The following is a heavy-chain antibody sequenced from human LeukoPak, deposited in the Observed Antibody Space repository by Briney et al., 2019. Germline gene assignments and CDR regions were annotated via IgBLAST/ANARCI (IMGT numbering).Heavy chain of an antibody. D-gene: IGHD2-2*01. CDR1: GDSIRSSNW. CDR3: ARLQKYQLPPDY. J-gene: IGHJ4*02. V-gene: IGHV4-4*02. Sequence: SETLSLTCDVSGDSIRSSNWWNWVRQPPGKGLEWIGGIYHSGSTNYNPSLKSRVTISVDKSKNQFSLRLTSVTAADTAVYYCARLQKYQLPPDYWGQGTLVTVSS. CDR2: IYHSGST.